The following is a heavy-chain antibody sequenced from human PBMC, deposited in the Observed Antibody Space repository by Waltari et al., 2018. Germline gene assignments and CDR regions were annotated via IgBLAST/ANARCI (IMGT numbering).Heavy chain of an antibody. V-gene: IGHV4-38-2*01. CDR3: ARVGVVRGVMDNWFDP. J-gene: IGHJ5*02. D-gene: IGHD3-10*01. CDR1: GYSISSGYY. Sequence: QVQLQESDPGLVKPSETLSLTCAVSGYSISSGYYWGWIRQPPGKGLEWIGSIYHSGSTYYNPSLKSRVTISVDTSKNQFSLKLSSVTAADTAVYYCARVGVVRGVMDNWFDPWGQGTLVTVSS. CDR2: IYHSGST.